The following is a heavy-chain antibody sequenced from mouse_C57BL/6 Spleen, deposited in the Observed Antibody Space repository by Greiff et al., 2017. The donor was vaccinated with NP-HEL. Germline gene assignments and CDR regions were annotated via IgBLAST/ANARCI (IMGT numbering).Heavy chain of an antibody. J-gene: IGHJ1*03. CDR2: ISSGSSTI. Sequence: EVQLVESGGGLVKPGGSLKLSCAASGFTFSDYGMHWVRQAPEKGLEWVAYISSGSSTIYYADTVKGRFTISRDNAKNTLFLQMTSLRSEDTAMYYCARTDGYGYWYFDVWGTGTTVTVSS. CDR1: GFTFSDYG. V-gene: IGHV5-17*01. CDR3: ARTDGYGYWYFDV. D-gene: IGHD2-3*01.